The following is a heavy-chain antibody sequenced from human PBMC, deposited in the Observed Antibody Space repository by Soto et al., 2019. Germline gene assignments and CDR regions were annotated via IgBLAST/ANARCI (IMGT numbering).Heavy chain of an antibody. CDR2: IRNKANSYST. V-gene: IGHV3-72*01. CDR3: ARYSGSYSRGLDY. Sequence: GGSLRLSCAASGFAFSDHYMEWVRQAPGKGLEWVGRIRNKANSYSTEYAASVKGRFTISRDDSMNSLYLQMNSLKTEDTAVFYCARYSGSYSRGLDYWGQGTPVTVSS. J-gene: IGHJ4*02. D-gene: IGHD1-26*01. CDR1: GFAFSDHY.